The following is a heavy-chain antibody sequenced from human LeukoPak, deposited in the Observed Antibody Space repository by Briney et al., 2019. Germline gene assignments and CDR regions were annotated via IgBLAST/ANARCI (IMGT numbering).Heavy chain of an antibody. D-gene: IGHD2-15*01. V-gene: IGHV1-2*02. J-gene: IGHJ5*02. CDR3: ARVLQESTPLGWFDP. CDR1: GYTFTGYY. Sequence: ASVKVSCKASGYTFTGYYMHWVRQAPGQGLEWMGWINPNSGGTNYAQKFQGRVTMTRDTSISTAYMELSRLRSDDTAVYYCARVLQESTPLGWFDPWGQGTLVTVSS. CDR2: INPNSGGT.